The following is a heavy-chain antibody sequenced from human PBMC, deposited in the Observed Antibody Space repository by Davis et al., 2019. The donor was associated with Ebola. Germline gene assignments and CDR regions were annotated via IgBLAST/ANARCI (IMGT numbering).Heavy chain of an antibody. J-gene: IGHJ4*02. D-gene: IGHD2-21*02. CDR2: ISWNSGSI. CDR3: ATVRVVTAHANFDY. V-gene: IGHV3-9*01. Sequence: GGSLRLSCAASGFTFDNYAMHWVRQAPGKGLEWVSGISWNSGSIGYADSVKGRFTISRDNAKNSLYLQMNSLRAEDTAVYYCATVRVVTAHANFDYWGQGTLVTVSS. CDR1: GFTFDNYA.